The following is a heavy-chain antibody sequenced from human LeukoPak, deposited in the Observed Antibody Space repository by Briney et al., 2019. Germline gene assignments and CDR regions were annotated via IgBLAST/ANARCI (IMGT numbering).Heavy chain of an antibody. V-gene: IGHV1-46*03. CDR3: ARGGNYDFWSGYSSDYYYYYMDV. Sequence: GASVKVSCKASGYTFTSYYMHWVRQAPGQGLEWMGIINPSGGSTSYAQKFQGRGTMTRATSTRTVYMELSSLRSEDTAVYYCARGGNYDFWSGYSSDYYYYYMDVWGKGTTVTVSS. CDR2: INPSGGST. D-gene: IGHD3-3*01. J-gene: IGHJ6*03. CDR1: GYTFTSYY.